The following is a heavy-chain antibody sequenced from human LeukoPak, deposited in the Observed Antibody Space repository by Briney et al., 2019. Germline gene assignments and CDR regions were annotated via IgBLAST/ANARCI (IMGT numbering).Heavy chain of an antibody. V-gene: IGHV4-59*12. Sequence: PSETLSLTCSVSGGSINNYYWNWIRQPPGKGLEWIGYIYYSGSTRYNPSLQSRVTMSIGTSKTQFSLKLDSVTAADTAVYYCARDLSSLRRTLAAAGYNWFDPWGQGTLVTVSS. D-gene: IGHD6-13*01. CDR1: GGSINNYY. CDR2: IYYSGST. J-gene: IGHJ5*02. CDR3: ARDLSSLRRTLAAAGYNWFDP.